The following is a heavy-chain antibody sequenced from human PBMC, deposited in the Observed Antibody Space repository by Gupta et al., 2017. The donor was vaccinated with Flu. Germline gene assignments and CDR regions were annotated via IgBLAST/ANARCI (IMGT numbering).Heavy chain of an antibody. J-gene: IGHJ6*02. Sequence: EVQLFESGGGLVTPGGSLRLSCAASGFPFSNAWMRWVRQAPGKGREWVGRIKSKTDGGTTDYAAQVKGRGSISRDDSKNTLYLKTKSLKTEDTAVYYGTSTFTGSDEPCGNYYGMDFGGQGTTVTVAS. D-gene: IGHD1-26*01. CDR1: GFPFSNAW. CDR2: IKSKTDGGTT. CDR3: TSTFTGSDEPCGNYYGMDF. V-gene: IGHV3-15*01.